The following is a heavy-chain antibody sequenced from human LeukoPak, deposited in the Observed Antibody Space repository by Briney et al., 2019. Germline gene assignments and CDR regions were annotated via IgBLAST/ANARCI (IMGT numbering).Heavy chain of an antibody. CDR1: GYTFTSYG. CDR3: AREGPTYYYYYMDV. J-gene: IGHJ6*03. V-gene: IGHV1-18*01. Sequence: ASVKVSCKASGYTFTSYGISWVRQAPGQGLEWMGWISAYNGNTNYAQKLQGRVTMTTGTSTSSAYTELRSLRSDDTAVYYCAREGPTYYYYYMDVWGKGTTVTVSS. CDR2: ISAYNGNT.